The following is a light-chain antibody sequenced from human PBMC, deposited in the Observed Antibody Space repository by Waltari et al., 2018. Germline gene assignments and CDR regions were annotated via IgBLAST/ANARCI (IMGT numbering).Light chain of an antibody. CDR1: QGISNY. CDR3: QKYNSAVT. V-gene: IGKV1-27*01. J-gene: IGKJ4*01. Sequence: DIQMTQSPSSLSASVGARVTITCRASQGISNYLAWYQQKPGKVPKLLIYAASTLQSGVPSRFSGSGSGTDFTLTISSLQPEDVATYYCQKYNSAVTFGGGTKVEIK. CDR2: AAS.